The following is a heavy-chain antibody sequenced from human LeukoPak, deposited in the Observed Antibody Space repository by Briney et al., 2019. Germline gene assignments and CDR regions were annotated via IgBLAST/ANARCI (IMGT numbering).Heavy chain of an antibody. D-gene: IGHD6-19*01. CDR3: ARALAVAGIDASDI. V-gene: IGHV1-69*05. CDR1: GGTFSSYA. CDR2: IIPIFGTA. J-gene: IGHJ3*02. Sequence: SVKVSCKASGGTFSSYAISWVRQAPGQGLEWMGGIIPIFGTANYAQKFQGRVTITTDESTSTAYMELSSLRSEDTAVYYCARALAVAGIDASDIWGQGTMVTVSS.